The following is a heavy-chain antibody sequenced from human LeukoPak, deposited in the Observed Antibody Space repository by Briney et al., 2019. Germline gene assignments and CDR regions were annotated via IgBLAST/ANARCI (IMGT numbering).Heavy chain of an antibody. CDR1: GGSISSYY. CDR3: ASGNWNYYYFDY. J-gene: IGHJ4*02. CDR2: IYYSGST. V-gene: IGHV4-59*01. Sequence: PSETLSLTCTVSGGSISSYYCSWIRQPPGKGLEWIGYIYYSGSTNYNPSLKSRVTISLDTSKNQFSLKLSSVTAADTAVYYCASGNWNYYYFDYWGQGNLVTVSS. D-gene: IGHD1-7*01.